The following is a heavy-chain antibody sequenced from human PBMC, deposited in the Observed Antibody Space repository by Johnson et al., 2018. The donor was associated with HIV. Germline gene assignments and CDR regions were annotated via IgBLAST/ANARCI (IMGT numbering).Heavy chain of an antibody. Sequence: QVQLVESGGGVVQPGRSLRLSCAASGFTFSSYGMHWVRQAPGKGLEWVAVIWYDGSNKYYADSVKGRFTISRDNSKNTLYLQMNSLRAEDTAVYYCAGGSYNDAFDIWGQGTRVTVSS. CDR2: IWYDGSNK. D-gene: IGHD1-26*01. V-gene: IGHV3-33*01. CDR1: GFTFSSYG. CDR3: AGGSYNDAFDI. J-gene: IGHJ3*02.